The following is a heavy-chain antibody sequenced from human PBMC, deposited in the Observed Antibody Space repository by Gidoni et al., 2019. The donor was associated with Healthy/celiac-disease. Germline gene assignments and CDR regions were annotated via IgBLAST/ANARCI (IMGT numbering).Heavy chain of an antibody. CDR2: IYYSGST. CDR1: GGSISSGGYY. Sequence: QVQLQASGPGLAKPSQTLSLTCTVSGGSISSGGYYWSWIRQPPGKGLEWIGYIYYSGSTYYNPSLKSRVTISVDTSKNQFSLKLSSVTAADTAVYYCARANTASILWWWGQGTLVTVSS. CDR3: ARANTASILWW. D-gene: IGHD2-21*01. J-gene: IGHJ4*02. V-gene: IGHV4-31*03.